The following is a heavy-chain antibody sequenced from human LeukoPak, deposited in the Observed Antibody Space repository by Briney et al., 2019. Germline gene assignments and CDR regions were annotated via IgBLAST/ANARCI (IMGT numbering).Heavy chain of an antibody. CDR2: ISSSSSYI. CDR1: GFTFSSYA. V-gene: IGHV3-21*01. D-gene: IGHD6-19*01. CDR3: AREPQWLDLDY. J-gene: IGHJ4*02. Sequence: GGSLRLSCAASGFTFSSYAMSWVRQAPGKGLEWVSSISSSSSYIYYADSVKGRFTISRDNAKNSLYLQMNSLRAEDTAVYYCAREPQWLDLDYWGQGTLVTVSS.